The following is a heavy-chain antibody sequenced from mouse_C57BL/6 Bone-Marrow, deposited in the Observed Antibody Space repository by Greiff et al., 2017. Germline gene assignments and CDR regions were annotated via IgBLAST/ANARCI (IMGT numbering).Heavy chain of an antibody. J-gene: IGHJ3*01. CDR2: ISYDGSN. CDR1: GYSITSGYY. CDR3: ARGGPFAY. D-gene: IGHD1-1*02. Sequence: EVKLMESGPGLVKPCQSLSLTCSVTGYSITSGYYWNWIRQFPGNKLEWMGYISYDGSNNYNPSLKNRISITRDTSKNQFFLKLNSVTTEDTATYYCARGGPFAYWGQGTLVTVSA. V-gene: IGHV3-6*01.